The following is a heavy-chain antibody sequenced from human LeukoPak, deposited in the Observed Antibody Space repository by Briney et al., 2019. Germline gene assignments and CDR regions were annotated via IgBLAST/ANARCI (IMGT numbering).Heavy chain of an antibody. CDR2: IYHSGST. V-gene: IGHV4-38-2*01. Sequence: SETLSLNCAVSGYSISSGYYWGWIRQPPGKGLEWIGSIYHSGSTYYNPSLKSRVTISVDTSKNQFSLKLSSVTAADTAVYYCARVVVAATFFDYWGQGTLVTVSS. D-gene: IGHD2-15*01. CDR1: GYSISSGYY. J-gene: IGHJ4*02. CDR3: ARVVVAATFFDY.